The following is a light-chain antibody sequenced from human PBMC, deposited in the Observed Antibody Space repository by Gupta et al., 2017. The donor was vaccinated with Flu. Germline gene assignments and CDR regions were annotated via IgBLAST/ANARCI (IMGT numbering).Light chain of an antibody. V-gene: IGKV1-17*01. CDR3: LQHNSYPQT. CDR1: QGIRHD. CDR2: AAS. J-gene: IGKJ1*01. Sequence: DIQMTESPSSLSASVVERVAITCRASQGIRHDLGWYQQKPGKAPKRLIYAASSLQSGVPSRFSGSGSGTEFTLTISSLQPEDFATYYCLQHNSYPQTFGQGTKVEIK.